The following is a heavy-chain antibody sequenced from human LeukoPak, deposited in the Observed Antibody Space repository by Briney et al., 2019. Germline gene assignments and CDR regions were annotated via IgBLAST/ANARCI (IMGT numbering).Heavy chain of an antibody. Sequence: GGSLRLSCAASGFSLSGYGIHWVRQAPGKGLEWVAFIRYDGSKKYYADSVKGRFTISRDTSKNTLYLQMNGLRPEDTAVYYCAKDTAYYFDYWGQGALVTVSS. CDR2: IRYDGSKK. J-gene: IGHJ4*02. V-gene: IGHV3-30*02. CDR3: AKDTAYYFDY. CDR1: GFSLSGYG.